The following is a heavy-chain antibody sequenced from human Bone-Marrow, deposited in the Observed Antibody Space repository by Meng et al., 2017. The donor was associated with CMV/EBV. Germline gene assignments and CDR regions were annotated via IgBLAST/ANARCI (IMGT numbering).Heavy chain of an antibody. D-gene: IGHD3-3*01. J-gene: IGHJ4*02. Sequence: TCAVDGGSFSGYYWSWIRQPPGKGLEWIGEINHSGGTNYNASLKSRVTISVDTSKNQFSLKVSSVTTADTAVYYCARALYDFWSGYFLWGQGTLVTVSS. CDR1: GGSFSGYY. CDR3: ARALYDFWSGYFL. V-gene: IGHV4-34*01. CDR2: INHSGGT.